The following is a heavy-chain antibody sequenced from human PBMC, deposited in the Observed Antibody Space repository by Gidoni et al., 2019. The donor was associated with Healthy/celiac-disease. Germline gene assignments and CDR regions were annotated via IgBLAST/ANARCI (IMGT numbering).Heavy chain of an antibody. V-gene: IGHV1-69*06. D-gene: IGHD6-13*01. J-gene: IGHJ4*02. CDR3: ARSRSSSGYFDY. Sequence: QVQLVQSGAEVKKPGSSVKVSCQASGGTFSSYAISWVRQAPGQGLEWMGGIIPICGTANYAQKFQGRVTITADKSTSTAYMELSSLRSEDTAVYYCARSRSSSGYFDYWGQGTLVTVSS. CDR2: IIPICGTA. CDR1: GGTFSSYA.